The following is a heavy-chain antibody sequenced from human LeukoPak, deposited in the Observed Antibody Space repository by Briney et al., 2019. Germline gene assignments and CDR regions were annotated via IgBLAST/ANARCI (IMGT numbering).Heavy chain of an antibody. CDR1: GFTFSSYS. CDR2: ISSSSSYI. J-gene: IGHJ4*02. V-gene: IGHV3-21*01. CDR3: ARDYIAVAGMVSYFDY. Sequence: GGSLRLSCAASGFTFSSYSMNWVRQAPGKGLEWVSSISSSSSYIYYADSVKGRSTISRDNAKNSLYLQMNSLRAEDTAVYYCARDYIAVAGMVSYFDYWGQGTLVTVSS. D-gene: IGHD6-19*01.